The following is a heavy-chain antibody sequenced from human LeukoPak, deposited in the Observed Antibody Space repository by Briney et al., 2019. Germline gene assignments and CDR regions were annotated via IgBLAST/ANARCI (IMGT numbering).Heavy chain of an antibody. Sequence: PGGSLRLSCAASGFTFSSYAMPWVRQAPGKGLEWVAVISYDGSNKYYADSVKGRFTLARDNSKNTLYLQMDSLRAEDTAVYYCAREDFRYYFAYWGQGTLVTVSS. D-gene: IGHD3-3*01. CDR1: GFTFSSYA. V-gene: IGHV3-30-3*01. CDR3: AREDFRYYFAY. J-gene: IGHJ4*02. CDR2: ISYDGSNK.